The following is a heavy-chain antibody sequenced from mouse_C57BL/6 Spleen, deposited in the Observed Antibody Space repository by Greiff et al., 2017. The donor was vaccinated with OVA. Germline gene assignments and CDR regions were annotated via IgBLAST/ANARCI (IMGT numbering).Heavy chain of an antibody. V-gene: IGHV1-54*01. D-gene: IGHD1-1*01. Sequence: QVHVKQSGAELVRPGTSVKVSCKASGYAFTNYLIEWVKQRPGQGLEWIGVINPGSGGTNYNEKFKGKATLTADKSSSTAYMQLSSLTSEDSAVYFCARRERVAPAYWGQGTLVTVSA. CDR2: INPGSGGT. J-gene: IGHJ3*01. CDR1: GYAFTNYL. CDR3: ARRERVAPAY.